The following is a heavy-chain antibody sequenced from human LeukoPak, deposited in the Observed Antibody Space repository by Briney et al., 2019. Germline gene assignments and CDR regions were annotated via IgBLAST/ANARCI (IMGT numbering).Heavy chain of an antibody. CDR3: ARAGHGDYDGALDY. Sequence: PGGSLRLPCAASGFTFSSYWMHWVRQAPGKGLVWVSRINSDGSSTSYADSVKGRFTISRDNAKNTLYLQMNSLRAEDTAVYYCARAGHGDYDGALDYWGQGTLVTVSS. CDR1: GFTFSSYW. CDR2: INSDGSST. J-gene: IGHJ4*02. D-gene: IGHD4-17*01. V-gene: IGHV3-74*01.